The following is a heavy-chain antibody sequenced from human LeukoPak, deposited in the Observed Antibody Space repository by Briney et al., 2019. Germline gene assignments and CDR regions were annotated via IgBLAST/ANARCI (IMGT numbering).Heavy chain of an antibody. CDR2: INHSGST. Sequence: PSETLSLTCAVYGVSFSGYYWSWLRQPPGKGLEWIGEINHSGSTNYNPSLKSRVTISVDTSKNQFSLKLSSVTAADTAVYYCARGIPYYDFWSGYPAYYYMDVWGKGTTVTVSS. CDR3: ARGIPYYDFWSGYPAYYYMDV. D-gene: IGHD3-3*01. V-gene: IGHV4-34*01. J-gene: IGHJ6*03. CDR1: GVSFSGYY.